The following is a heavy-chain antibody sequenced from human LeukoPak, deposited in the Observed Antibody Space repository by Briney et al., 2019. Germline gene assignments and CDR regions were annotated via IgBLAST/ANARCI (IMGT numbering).Heavy chain of an antibody. J-gene: IGHJ4*02. CDR2: INSDGSST. CDR3: ARDSISSGWPDY. V-gene: IGHV3-74*01. D-gene: IGHD6-19*01. Sequence: GGSLGLSCAASGFTFSSYWMHWVRQAPGKGLVWVSRINSDGSSTSYADSVKGRFTISRDNAKNTLYLQMNSLRAEDTAVYYCARDSISSGWPDYWGQGTLVTVSS. CDR1: GFTFSSYW.